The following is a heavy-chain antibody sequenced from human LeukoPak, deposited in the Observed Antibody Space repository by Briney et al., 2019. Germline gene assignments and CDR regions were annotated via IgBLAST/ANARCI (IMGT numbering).Heavy chain of an antibody. J-gene: IGHJ4*02. V-gene: IGHV4-4*07. CDR1: GGSISSYY. CDR2: IYTSGST. D-gene: IGHD6-6*01. CDR3: ARQPANEYSSSSSLDY. Sequence: SETLSLTCTVSGGSISSYYWSWIRQPAGKGLEWIGRIYTSGSTNYNPSLKSRVTMSVDTSENQFSLKLSSVTAADTAVYYCARQPANEYSSSSSLDYWGQGTLVTVSS.